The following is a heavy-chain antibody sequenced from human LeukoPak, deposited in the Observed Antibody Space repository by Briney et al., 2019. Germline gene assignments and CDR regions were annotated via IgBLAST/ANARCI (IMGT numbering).Heavy chain of an antibody. J-gene: IGHJ6*02. D-gene: IGHD5-12*01. Sequence: ASVKVSCKASGYTFISYGVTWVRQAPGQGLEWMGWITTYNGKTKYAEKFQGRVTMTTDTSTSTAYMELRSLTSDDTAVYYRARGGGYSGYDYYYFYGMDVWGQGTTVTVSS. CDR2: ITTYNGKT. V-gene: IGHV1-18*01. CDR1: GYTFISYG. CDR3: ARGGGYSGYDYYYFYGMDV.